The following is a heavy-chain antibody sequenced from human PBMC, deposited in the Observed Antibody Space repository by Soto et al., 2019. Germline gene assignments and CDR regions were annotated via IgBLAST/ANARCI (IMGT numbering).Heavy chain of an antibody. CDR3: ARGPGYYFDY. V-gene: IGHV3-53*05. CDR2: IYSGGST. J-gene: IGHJ4*02. CDR1: GVTVSSNY. Sequence: PGGSLRLSCAASGVTVSSNYMSWVRQAPGKGLEWVSVIYSGGSTYYADSVKGRFTISRDNSKNTLYLQMGSLRAEDMAVYYCARGPGYYFDYWGQGTLVTVSS.